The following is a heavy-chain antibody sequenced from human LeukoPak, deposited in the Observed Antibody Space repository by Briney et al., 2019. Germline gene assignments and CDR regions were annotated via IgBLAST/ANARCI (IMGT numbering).Heavy chain of an antibody. D-gene: IGHD3-22*01. V-gene: IGHV4-4*09. CDR1: GDSVTNYY. J-gene: IGHJ4*02. CDR3: AINSLGDSSGYDY. Sequence: SETLSLTCTVSGDSVTNYYWSWIRQPPGKGLEWIGYIYSGVRTIYSPSLNSRVTISIDTPKSQFSLKLSSVTAADTAVYYCAINSLGDSSGYDYWGQGTLVTVSS. CDR2: IYSGVRT.